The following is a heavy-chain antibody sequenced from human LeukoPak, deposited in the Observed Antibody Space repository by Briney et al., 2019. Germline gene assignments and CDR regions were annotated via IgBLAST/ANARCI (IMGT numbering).Heavy chain of an antibody. Sequence: GGSLSLSCAASGFTVSSNYMSWVRQAPGKGLEWVSVIYSGGSTYYADSVKGRFTISRDNSKNTLYLQMNSLRAEDTAVYYCARDIAVAGMDYWGQGTLVTVSS. CDR2: IYSGGST. V-gene: IGHV3-53*01. CDR1: GFTVSSNY. J-gene: IGHJ4*02. D-gene: IGHD6-19*01. CDR3: ARDIAVAGMDY.